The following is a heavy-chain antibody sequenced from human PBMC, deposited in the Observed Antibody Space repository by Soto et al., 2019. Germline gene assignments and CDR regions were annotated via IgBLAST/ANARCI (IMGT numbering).Heavy chain of an antibody. V-gene: IGHV3-30-3*01. CDR3: ARASSGWYGPGDY. Sequence: GGSLRLSCAASGFTFSSYAMHWVRQAPGKGLEWVAVISYDGSNKYYADSVKGRFTISRDNSKNTLYLQMNSLRAEDTAVYYCARASSGWYGPGDYWGQGTLVTVSS. CDR1: GFTFSSYA. CDR2: ISYDGSNK. J-gene: IGHJ4*02. D-gene: IGHD6-19*01.